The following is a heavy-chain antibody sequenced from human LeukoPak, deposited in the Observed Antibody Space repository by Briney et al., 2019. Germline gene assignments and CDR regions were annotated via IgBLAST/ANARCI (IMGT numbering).Heavy chain of an antibody. D-gene: IGHD3-22*01. CDR1: GFTFSSYS. CDR3: ARDRNYHDTTDY. J-gene: IGHJ4*02. Sequence: GGSLRLSCAASGFTFSSYSMNWVRQAPGKGLEWVSYISSDSSTIYYADSLKGRFTISRDNAKNSLFLQMNSLRAEDAAVYYCARDRNYHDTTDYWGQGTLVTVSS. CDR2: ISSDSSTI. V-gene: IGHV3-48*01.